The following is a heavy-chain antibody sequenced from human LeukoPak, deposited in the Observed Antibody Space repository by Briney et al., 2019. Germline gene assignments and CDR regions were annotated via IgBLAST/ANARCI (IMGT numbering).Heavy chain of an antibody. D-gene: IGHD3-22*01. Sequence: PGVSLRFSGAASGFTCSYYAMNWVRPAPGQGLVWVFTTSGSGSSTYYAASGKGRCTISKDKSKKTLYLQVNSLRAEDTAVYYCAKEGGYPNRYFHHWGQGTLVTVSS. CDR2: TSGSGSST. CDR3: AKEGGYPNRYFHH. J-gene: IGHJ1*01. CDR1: GFTCSYYA. V-gene: IGHV3-23*01.